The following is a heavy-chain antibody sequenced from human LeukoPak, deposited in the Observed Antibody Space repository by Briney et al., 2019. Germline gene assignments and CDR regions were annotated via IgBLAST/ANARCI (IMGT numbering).Heavy chain of an antibody. CDR3: ANGNRCTSPNCLGYYYFYMDV. J-gene: IGHJ6*03. CDR1: GFTFSRYA. Sequence: GGSLRLSCAASGFTFSRYAMNWVRQAPGRGLGWVSGFSGSGGTTYYADSVKGRFTISRDNTKNTLYLQMNSLRAEDTAVYYCANGNRCTSPNCLGYYYFYMDVSSKGTTVTVSS. V-gene: IGHV3-23*01. D-gene: IGHD2-8*01. CDR2: FSGSGGTT.